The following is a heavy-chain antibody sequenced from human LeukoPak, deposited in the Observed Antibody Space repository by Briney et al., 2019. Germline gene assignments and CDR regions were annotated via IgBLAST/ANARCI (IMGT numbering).Heavy chain of an antibody. V-gene: IGHV3-9*01. CDR1: GFTFDDYV. CDR2: ISWNSGSI. D-gene: IGHD3-10*01. Sequence: GGSLRLSCAASGFTFDDYVMHWVRQAPGKGLEWVSGISWNSGSIGYADSVKGRFTISRDNAKNSLYLQMNSLRAEDTALYYCAKGLLWFGELFNDAFDIWGQGTMVTVSS. J-gene: IGHJ3*02. CDR3: AKGLLWFGELFNDAFDI.